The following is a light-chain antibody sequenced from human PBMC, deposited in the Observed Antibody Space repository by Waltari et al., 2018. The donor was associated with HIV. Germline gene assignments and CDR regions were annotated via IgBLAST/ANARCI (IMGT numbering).Light chain of an antibody. CDR2: GNK. J-gene: IGLJ2*01. CDR1: TSNIGADYD. V-gene: IGLV1-40*01. Sequence: STSNIGADYDVHWYQQIPGTAPKLLISGNKNRPSGVPDRFSASKSGTSASLTITGLQAEDEADYFCQSYDITLSASVVFGGGTKLTVL. CDR3: QSYDITLSASVV.